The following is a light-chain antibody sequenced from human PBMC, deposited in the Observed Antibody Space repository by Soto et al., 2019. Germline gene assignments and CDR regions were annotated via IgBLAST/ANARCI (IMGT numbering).Light chain of an antibody. Sequence: VLTQSPGTLSVSPGGRATLSCRGSQSVSSSYLAWYQQKPGQAPRILIYGESTRATGIPDRLSGSGSGTDLNLTISRLEPEDFAVYYCQKYGSPPITFGQGTRLEI. CDR3: QKYGSPPIT. V-gene: IGKV3-20*01. CDR2: GES. J-gene: IGKJ5*01. CDR1: QSVSSSY.